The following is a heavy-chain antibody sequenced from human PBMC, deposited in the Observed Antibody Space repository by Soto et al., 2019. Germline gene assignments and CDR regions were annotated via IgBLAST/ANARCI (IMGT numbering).Heavy chain of an antibody. J-gene: IGHJ6*02. CDR1: GYTFTSYD. CDR3: ARGGFYDSSGARNYYYYGMNV. V-gene: IGHV1-18*01. D-gene: IGHD3-22*01. CDR2: ISAYDGYT. Sequence: ASVKVSCKASGYTFTSYDINWVRQAPGQGLEWLGWISAYDGYTNYAQILQGRASMTTDTSTKTAYMELRSLRSDDTAMYYCARGGFYDSSGARNYYYYGMNVWGQGTTVTVSS.